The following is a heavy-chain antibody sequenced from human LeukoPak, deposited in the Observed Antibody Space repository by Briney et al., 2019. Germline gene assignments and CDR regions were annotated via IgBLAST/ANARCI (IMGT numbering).Heavy chain of an antibody. D-gene: IGHD3-10*01. CDR3: ARVRGGAADY. CDR1: GGSISSYY. Sequence: SETLSLTCTVSGGSISSYYWSWIRQPPGKGLEWIGYIYYSGSTNYNPSLKSRVTISVDTSKNQFSLKLSSVTAADTAVYYCARVRGGAADYWGQGTLVTVSS. CDR2: IYYSGST. J-gene: IGHJ4*02. V-gene: IGHV4-59*08.